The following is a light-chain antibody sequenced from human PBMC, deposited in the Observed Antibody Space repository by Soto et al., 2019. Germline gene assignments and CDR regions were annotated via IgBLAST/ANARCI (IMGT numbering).Light chain of an antibody. J-gene: IGLJ1*01. CDR3: GTWDDSLVSYV. V-gene: IGLV1-51*01. CDR2: DND. CDR1: STNIGDNY. Sequence: QPVLTQPPSVSAAPGQRVIISCSGSSTNIGDNYVSWYQHLPGTAPKLVVYDNDRRPSELPGRFSGPKSGTSATLVITGLQTGDEADYYCGTWDDSLVSYVFGAGTKLTVL.